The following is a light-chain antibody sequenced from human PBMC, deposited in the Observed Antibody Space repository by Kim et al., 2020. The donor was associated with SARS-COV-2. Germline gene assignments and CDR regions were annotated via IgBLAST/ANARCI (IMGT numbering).Light chain of an antibody. CDR3: QAWDSSTVV. J-gene: IGLJ2*01. CDR2: QDS. V-gene: IGLV3-1*01. Sequence: VSPGQTASITCSGDKLGDKYACWYQQKPGQSPVLVIYQDSKRPSGIPERFSGSNSGNTATLTISGTQAMDEADYYCQAWDSSTVVFGGGTRLTVL. CDR1: KLGDKY.